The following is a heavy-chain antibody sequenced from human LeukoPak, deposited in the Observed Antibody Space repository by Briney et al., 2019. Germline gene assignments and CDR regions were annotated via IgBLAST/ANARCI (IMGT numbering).Heavy chain of an antibody. D-gene: IGHD6-6*01. CDR1: GYTFTSYY. Sequence: GASVKVSCKASGYTFTSYYMHWVRQAPGQGLEWMGIINPSGGSTSYAQKFQGRVTMTRDMSTSTVYMELSSLRSEDTAVYYCARAYLFGSSSGLDWFDPWGQGTLVTVSS. V-gene: IGHV1-46*01. CDR3: ARAYLFGSSSGLDWFDP. J-gene: IGHJ5*02. CDR2: INPSGGST.